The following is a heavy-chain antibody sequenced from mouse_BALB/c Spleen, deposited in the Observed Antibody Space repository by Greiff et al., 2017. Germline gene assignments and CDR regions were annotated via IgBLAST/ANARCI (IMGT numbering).Heavy chain of an antibody. Sequence: QVQLQQSGAELVRPGVSVKISCKGSGYTFTDYAMHWVKQSHAKSLEWIGVIRTYYGDASYNQKFKGKATMTVDKSSSTAYMELARLTSEDSAIYYCARGVFDYWGQGTTLTVSS. V-gene: IGHV1S137*01. CDR3: ARGVFDY. CDR1: GYTFTDYA. CDR2: IRTYYGDA. J-gene: IGHJ2*01.